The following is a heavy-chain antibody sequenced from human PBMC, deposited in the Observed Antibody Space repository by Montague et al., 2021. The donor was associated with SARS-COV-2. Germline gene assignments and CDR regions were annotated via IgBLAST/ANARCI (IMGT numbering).Heavy chain of an antibody. CDR1: GGSISSSSYY. J-gene: IGHJ6*02. CDR2: IYYSGST. Sequence: SETLSLTCTVSGGSISSSSYYWGWIRQPPGKGLEWIGSIYYSGSTYYNPSLKSRVTISVDTSKNQFSLKLSSVTAADTAVYYCARLSNTGYPPLYYYYGMDVWGQGTTVTVSS. D-gene: IGHD3-9*01. CDR3: ARLSNTGYPPLYYYYGMDV. V-gene: IGHV4-39*01.